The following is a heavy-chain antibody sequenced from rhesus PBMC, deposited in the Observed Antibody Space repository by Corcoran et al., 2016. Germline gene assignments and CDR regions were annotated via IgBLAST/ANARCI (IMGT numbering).Heavy chain of an antibody. D-gene: IGHD3-22*01. CDR2: IDPSDSDT. CDR3: ARGYWSDYYYFDY. Sequence: EVQLVQSGAEVKRPGESLKISCTTSGYSFTSYWISWVRQVPGKGLEGMGAIDPSDSDTRYNPSFQGHVTISADKSISTTYLQWSSLKASDTATYYCARGYWSDYYYFDYWGQGVLVTVSS. V-gene: IGHV5-2*01. J-gene: IGHJ4*01. CDR1: GYSFTSYW.